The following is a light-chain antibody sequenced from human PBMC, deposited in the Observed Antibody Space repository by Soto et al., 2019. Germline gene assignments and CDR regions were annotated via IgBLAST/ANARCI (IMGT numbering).Light chain of an antibody. V-gene: IGLV1-44*01. CDR2: SNN. J-gene: IGLJ3*02. CDR3: AAWDVSLHGWV. CDR1: SSNIGSNT. Sequence: QSVLTQPPSASGTPGQRVTISCSGSSSNIGSNTVNWYQQFPGTAPKLLIYSNNQRPSGVPDRISGSKSGTSASLAISGLLSDDEAHYYCAAWDVSLHGWVFGGGTKVTVL.